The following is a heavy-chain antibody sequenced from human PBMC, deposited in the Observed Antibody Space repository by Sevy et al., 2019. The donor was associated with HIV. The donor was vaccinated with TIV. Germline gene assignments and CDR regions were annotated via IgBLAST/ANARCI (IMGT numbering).Heavy chain of an antibody. D-gene: IGHD3-10*01. CDR2: IYYSGST. CDR3: AREAGYYSSGSYYSHWFDP. Sequence: SETLSLTCTVSGGSISSYYWSWIRQPPGKGLEWIGYIYYSGSTNYNPSLKSRVTISVDTSKNQFSLKLSSVTAADTAVYYCAREAGYYSSGSYYSHWFDPWGQGTLVTVSS. J-gene: IGHJ5*02. V-gene: IGHV4-59*01. CDR1: GGSISSYY.